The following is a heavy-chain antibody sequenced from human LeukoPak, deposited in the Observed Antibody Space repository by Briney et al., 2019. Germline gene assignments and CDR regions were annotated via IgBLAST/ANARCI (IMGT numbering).Heavy chain of an antibody. J-gene: IGHJ6*03. D-gene: IGHD1-7*01. V-gene: IGHV4-59*01. CDR2: IYYSWST. CDR1: GGSISSYY. CDR3: ARDRPNWNSGEYYMDV. Sequence: SEILFLTCTASGGSISSYYWSWILQPPGKGLEWSGYIYYSWSTNYNPSPKSRLTISVDTSKNQFSLRLSSVPAAETAVYYCARDRPNWNSGEYYMDVWGKGTTVTVSS.